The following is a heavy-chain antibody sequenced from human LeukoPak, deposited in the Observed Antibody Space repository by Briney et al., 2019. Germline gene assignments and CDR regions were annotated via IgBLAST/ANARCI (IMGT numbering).Heavy chain of an antibody. CDR1: GFTFSSYS. CDR3: ARMYYYDSSGYYYHLDY. V-gene: IGHV3-48*01. Sequence: GGSLRLSCAASGFTFSSYSMNWVRQAPGKGLEWVSYISSSGSTIYYADSVKGRFTIPRDNAKNSLYLQMNSLRAEDTAVYYCARMYYYDSSGYYYHLDYWGQGTLVTVSS. D-gene: IGHD3-22*01. CDR2: ISSSGSTI. J-gene: IGHJ4*02.